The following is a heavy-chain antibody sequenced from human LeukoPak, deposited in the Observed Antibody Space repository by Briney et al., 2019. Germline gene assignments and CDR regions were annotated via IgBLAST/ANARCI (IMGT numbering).Heavy chain of an antibody. Sequence: PGGSLRLSCAASGFSFSNYAMSWVRQAPGKGLEWVSAISGSGGSTYYADSVKGRFTISRDNSKNTLYLQMNSLRAEDTAVYYCANGGRYCSSTSCFWGQGTLVTVSS. CDR3: ANGGRYCSSTSCF. CDR2: ISGSGGST. J-gene: IGHJ4*02. V-gene: IGHV3-23*01. D-gene: IGHD2-2*01. CDR1: GFSFSNYA.